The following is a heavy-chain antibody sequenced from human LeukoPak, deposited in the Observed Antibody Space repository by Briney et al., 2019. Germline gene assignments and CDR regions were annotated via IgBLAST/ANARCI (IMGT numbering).Heavy chain of an antibody. Sequence: SETLSLTCTVSGGSISSYYWSWIRQPPGKGLEWIGYIYYSGSTNYNPSLKSRDTISVDTSKNQFSLKLSSVTAADTAVYYCARRRDFWSGFDYWGQGTLVTVSS. CDR3: ARRRDFWSGFDY. D-gene: IGHD3-3*01. V-gene: IGHV4-59*01. CDR1: GGSISSYY. J-gene: IGHJ4*02. CDR2: IYYSGST.